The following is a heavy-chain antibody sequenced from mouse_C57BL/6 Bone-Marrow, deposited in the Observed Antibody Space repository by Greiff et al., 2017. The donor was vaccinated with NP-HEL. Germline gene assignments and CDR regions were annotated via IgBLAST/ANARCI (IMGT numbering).Heavy chain of an antibody. D-gene: IGHD3-2*02. J-gene: IGHJ2*01. CDR2: ISDGGSCT. V-gene: IGHV5-4*03. CDR1: GFTFSSYA. CDR3: ARGTAQATFDY. Sequence: EVKLVESGGGLVKPGGSLKLSCAASGFTFSSYAMSWVRQTPEKRLEWVATISDGGSCTYYPDNVKGRFTISRDNAKNNLYLQMSQLKSEDTAMYYCARGTAQATFDYWGQGTTLTVSS.